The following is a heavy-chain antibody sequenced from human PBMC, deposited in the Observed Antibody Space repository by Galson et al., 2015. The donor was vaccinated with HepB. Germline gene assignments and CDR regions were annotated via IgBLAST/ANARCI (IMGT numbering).Heavy chain of an antibody. Sequence: SLRLSCAASGFTFSSYAMSWVRQAPGKGLEWVSAISGSGGSTYYADSVKGRFTISRDNSKNTLYLQMNSLRAEDTAVYYCAKGPFSRSNAATLTRFDYWGQGTLGTVSS. CDR3: AKGPFSRSNAATLTRFDY. CDR1: GFTFSSYA. D-gene: IGHD2-15*01. J-gene: IGHJ4*02. V-gene: IGHV3-23*01. CDR2: ISGSGGST.